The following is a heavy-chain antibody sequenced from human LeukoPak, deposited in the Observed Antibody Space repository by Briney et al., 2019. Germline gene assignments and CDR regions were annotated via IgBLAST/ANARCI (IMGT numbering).Heavy chain of an antibody. CDR1: GYTFSYHY. Sequence: ASVKVSCKTSGYTFSYHYVQWLRQAPGQGLEWMGWINPNSGGTNHAQKFQGRVTMTRDTSISTAYMELSRLRSDDTAVYYCARGGGIAGPNWFDPWGQGTLVTVSS. CDR3: ARGGGIAGPNWFDP. D-gene: IGHD6-13*01. J-gene: IGHJ5*02. V-gene: IGHV1-2*02. CDR2: INPNSGGT.